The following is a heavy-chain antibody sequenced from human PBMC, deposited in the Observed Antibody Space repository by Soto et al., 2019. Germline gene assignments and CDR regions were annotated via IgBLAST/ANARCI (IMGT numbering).Heavy chain of an antibody. CDR1: GGSISSGGYY. CDR3: AREVTTTVTTNGAFDI. J-gene: IGHJ3*02. CDR2: IYYSGST. V-gene: IGHV4-31*03. D-gene: IGHD4-17*01. Sequence: QVQLQESGPGLVKPSQTLSLTCTVSGGSISSGGYYWSWIRQHPGKGLEWIGYIYYSGSTYHNPSLKSRVTISVDTSKNQFSLKLSSVTAADTAVYYCAREVTTTVTTNGAFDIWGQGTMVTVSS.